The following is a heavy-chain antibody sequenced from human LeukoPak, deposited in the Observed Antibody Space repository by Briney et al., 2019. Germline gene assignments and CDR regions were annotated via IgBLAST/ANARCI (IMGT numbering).Heavy chain of an antibody. CDR2: IYTSGST. CDR1: GGSISSYY. V-gene: IGHV4-4*07. Sequence: PSETLSLTCTVSGGSISSYYWSWIRQPAGKGLEWIGCIYTSGSTNYNPSLKSRVTVSVDTSKNQFSLKLSSVTAADTAVYYWAGESGGWELLWGGYFDYWGQGTLVTVSS. CDR3: AGESGGWELLWGGYFDY. J-gene: IGHJ4*02. D-gene: IGHD1-26*01.